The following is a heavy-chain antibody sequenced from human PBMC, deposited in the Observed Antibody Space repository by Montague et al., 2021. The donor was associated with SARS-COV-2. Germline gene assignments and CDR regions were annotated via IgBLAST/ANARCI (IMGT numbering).Heavy chain of an antibody. J-gene: IGHJ4*02. V-gene: IGHV4-59*01. D-gene: IGHD6-13*01. CDR3: ARAPIYRSSWYAYFDY. CDR1: GDSMNNYY. Sequence: SGTLSLTCTVSGDSMNNYYRSWIRQPPGKGLEWIGYINYSGSTHYNPSLQSRVTLSKDTSKNQFSLRLTSVTAADTATYFCARAPIYRSSWYAYFDYWGQGTLVTVSS. CDR2: INYSGST.